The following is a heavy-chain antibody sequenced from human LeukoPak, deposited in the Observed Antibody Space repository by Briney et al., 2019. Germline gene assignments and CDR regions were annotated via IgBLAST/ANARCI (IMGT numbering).Heavy chain of an antibody. V-gene: IGHV4-38-2*02. CDR1: GYSISSGYY. D-gene: IGHD2-2*01. CDR2: IYHSGST. J-gene: IGHJ4*02. CDR3: ARIRGYCSSTSCYSNYPDY. Sequence: SETLSLTCTVSGYSISSGYYWGWIRQPPGKGLEWIGSIYHSGSTYYNPSLKSRVTISVDTSKNQFSLKLSSVTAADTAVYYCARIRGYCSSTSCYSNYPDYWGQGTLVTVSS.